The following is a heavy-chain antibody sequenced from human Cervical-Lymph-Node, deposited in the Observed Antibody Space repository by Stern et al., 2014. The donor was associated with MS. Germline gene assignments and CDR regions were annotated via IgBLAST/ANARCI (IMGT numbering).Heavy chain of an antibody. Sequence: QLQLQESGPGLVKPSETLSLTCTVSGGSISSSSYYWGCIRQPPGKGLEWIGSIYYSGSTYYNPSLKSRVTMSVDTSKNQFPLKRSSGTAADTAVYYCARLTSGIAANFDYWGQGTLVTVSS. J-gene: IGHJ4*02. CDR2: IYYSGST. CDR3: ARLTSGIAANFDY. D-gene: IGHD6-13*01. CDR1: GGSISSSSYY. V-gene: IGHV4-39*01.